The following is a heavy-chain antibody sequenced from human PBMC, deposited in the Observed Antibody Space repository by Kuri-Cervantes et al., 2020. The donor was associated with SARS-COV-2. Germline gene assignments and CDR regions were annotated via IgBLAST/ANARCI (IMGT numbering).Heavy chain of an antibody. CDR3: ARVACSTTNCAIYYYYMDV. CDR1: GFTFSSYA. J-gene: IGHJ6*03. D-gene: IGHD2-2*01. Sequence: GGSLRLSCAASGFTFSSYAMSWVRQAPGKGLEWVSSISGGSDYIYYADSMKGRFTISRDNAKSSLFLQLTSLRAEDTAVYYCARVACSTTNCAIYYYYMDVWGKGTTVTVSS. CDR2: ISGGSDYI. V-gene: IGHV3-21*01.